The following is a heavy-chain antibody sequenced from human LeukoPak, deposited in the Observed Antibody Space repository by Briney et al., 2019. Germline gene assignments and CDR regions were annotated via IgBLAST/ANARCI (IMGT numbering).Heavy chain of an antibody. J-gene: IGHJ4*02. D-gene: IGHD6-19*01. CDR2: IYYSGST. Sequence: SETLSLTCTVSGGSISSYYWSWIRQPPGKGLEWIGYIYYSGSTNYNPSLKSRVTISVDTSKNQFSLKLSSVTAAGTVVYYCARHMGAVAGTYYSDYWGQGTLVTVSS. CDR1: GGSISSYY. CDR3: ARHMGAVAGTYYSDY. V-gene: IGHV4-59*08.